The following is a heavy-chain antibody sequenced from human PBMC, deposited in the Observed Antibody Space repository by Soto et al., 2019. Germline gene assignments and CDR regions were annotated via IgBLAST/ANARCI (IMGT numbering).Heavy chain of an antibody. D-gene: IGHD2-8*01. CDR1: GGSFSGYY. Sequence: SETLSLTCAVYGGSFSGYYWSWIRQPPGKGLEWMGEINHSGSTNYNPSLKSRGIISVDTSKNQFSLKVSSVTAAATAVYYCARTRGYCINGVCYRYWGQGTQVTVSS. J-gene: IGHJ4*02. V-gene: IGHV4-34*01. CDR3: ARTRGYCINGVCYRY. CDR2: INHSGST.